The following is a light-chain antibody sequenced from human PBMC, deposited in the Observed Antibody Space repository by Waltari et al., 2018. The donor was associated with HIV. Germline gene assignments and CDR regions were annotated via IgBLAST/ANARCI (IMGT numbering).Light chain of an antibody. CDR3: SSYTSITLI. Sequence: QSALTQPASVSGSPGQSITISCTGSGSDIGGYNYVSWYQHYPGKAPKLIIYDVSRLPSVVSNRFSGSKSGNTASLTISGLRAEDEADYYCSSYTSITLIFGGGTKLTVL. J-gene: IGLJ2*01. CDR2: DVS. CDR1: GSDIGGYNY. V-gene: IGLV2-14*03.